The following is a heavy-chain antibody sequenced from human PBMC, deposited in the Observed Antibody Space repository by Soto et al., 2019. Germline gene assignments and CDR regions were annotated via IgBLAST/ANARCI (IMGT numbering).Heavy chain of an antibody. J-gene: IGHJ6*02. Sequence: PSETLSLTCTVSGGSVSGYYWSWIRQPPGKGLEWIGYIFYRGNTLYNPSLQSRVTISVDTSKNQFSLRLSSVTAADTAVYYCPRHAIIPKLQYGMDVWGQGASVTVSS. CDR3: PRHAIIPKLQYGMDV. D-gene: IGHD2-15*01. V-gene: IGHV4-59*02. CDR2: IFYRGNT. CDR1: GGSVSGYY.